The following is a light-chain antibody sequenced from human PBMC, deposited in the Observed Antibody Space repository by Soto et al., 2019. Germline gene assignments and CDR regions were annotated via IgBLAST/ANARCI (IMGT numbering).Light chain of an antibody. V-gene: IGKV3-15*01. Sequence: IVMTQSPATLSVSPGESATLSCRAGQTIYSNVAWYQQRPGQAPRLIIYRASTRATGVPARFSGSGSGTEFTLTISGLQSEDFALYYCQQYQNLWTFGQGTKVDI. J-gene: IGKJ1*01. CDR3: QQYQNLWT. CDR2: RAS. CDR1: QTIYSN.